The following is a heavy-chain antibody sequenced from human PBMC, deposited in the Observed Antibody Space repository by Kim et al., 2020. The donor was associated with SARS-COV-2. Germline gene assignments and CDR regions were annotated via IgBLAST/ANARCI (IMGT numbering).Heavy chain of an antibody. Sequence: SETLSLTCTVSGYSISSDYYRGWIRQPPGKRLERIGIIYHSGSTYYNPSLKSRVTISVDTSKNQFSLKLSSVTAADTAVYYCARDPLRALISFAIDYYY. CDR2: IYHSGST. J-gene: IGHJ6*01. CDR1: GYSISSDYY. D-gene: IGHD3-10*01. V-gene: IGHV4-38-2*02. CDR3: ARDPLRALISFAIDYYY.